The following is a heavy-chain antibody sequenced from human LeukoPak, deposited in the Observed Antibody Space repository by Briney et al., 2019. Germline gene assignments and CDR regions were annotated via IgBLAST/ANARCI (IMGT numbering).Heavy chain of an antibody. J-gene: IGHJ5*02. V-gene: IGHV1-69*13. CDR1: GGTFSSYA. CDR3: ASGAVVVRGVREDWFDP. CDR2: IIPIFGTA. D-gene: IGHD3-10*01. Sequence: SVKVSCKASGGTFSSYATSWVRQAPGQGLEWMGGIIPIFGTANYAQKFQGRVTITADESTSTAYMELSSLRSEDTAVYYCASGAVVVRGVREDWFDPWGQGTLVTVSS.